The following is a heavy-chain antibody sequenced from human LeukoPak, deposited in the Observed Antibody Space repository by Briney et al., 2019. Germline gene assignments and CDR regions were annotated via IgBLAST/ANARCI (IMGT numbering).Heavy chain of an antibody. CDR1: GDSISSSTYF. CDR3: ARHPKGGYSFVGGRSVDGYFDY. Sequence: SETLSLTCTVSGDSISSSTYFWGWIRQSPGKGLEWIGSIYYSGTTYYNPSLKSRVTISVDTSKNQLSLRLSSVTAADTAVYYCARHPKGGYSFVGGRSVDGYFDYWGQGTLVTVSS. D-gene: IGHD5-18*01. V-gene: IGHV4-39*01. J-gene: IGHJ4*02. CDR2: IYYSGTT.